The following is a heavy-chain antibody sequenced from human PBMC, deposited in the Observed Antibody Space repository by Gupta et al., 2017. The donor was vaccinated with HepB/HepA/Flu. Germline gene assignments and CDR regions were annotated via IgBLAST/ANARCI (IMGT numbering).Heavy chain of an antibody. J-gene: IGHJ4*02. CDR3: ERDPRPIGTVAFWSGYYED. CDR1: GYIFMGYY. V-gene: IGHV1-2*02. Sequence: QVHLVQSGAEVKNPGASVRVSCKASGYIFMGYYLHWVRQAPGQGPEWMGWMNPNNGGTEYEQQFRARGSMTRDTYISKAYMELKRLTYDDSEVYYCERDPRPIGTVAFWSGYYEDWGQGTLVTVSS. D-gene: IGHD3-3*01. CDR2: MNPNNGGT.